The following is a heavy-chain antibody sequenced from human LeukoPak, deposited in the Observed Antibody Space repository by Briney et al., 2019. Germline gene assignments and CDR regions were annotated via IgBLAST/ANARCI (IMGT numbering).Heavy chain of an antibody. Sequence: GGSLRLSCVASGFAFSRYGMHWVRQAPGKGLEWVSGLSGSGGSTYYADSVKGRFTISRDNSKNTLYLQMNSLRAEDTAVYYCAKVGGYDFWSGYPHDAFDYWGQGTLVTVSS. CDR3: AKVGGYDFWSGYPHDAFDY. CDR1: GFAFSRYG. D-gene: IGHD3-3*01. V-gene: IGHV3-23*01. CDR2: LSGSGGST. J-gene: IGHJ4*02.